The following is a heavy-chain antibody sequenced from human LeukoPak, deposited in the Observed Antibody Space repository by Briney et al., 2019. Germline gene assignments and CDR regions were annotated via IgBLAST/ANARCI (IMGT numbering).Heavy chain of an antibody. CDR1: GYTFTGYY. D-gene: IGHD2-2*01. CDR3: ARVVPAAMGDY. CDR2: INPNSGGI. V-gene: IGHV1-2*02. Sequence: ASVKVSCKASGYTFTGYYMHWVRQAPGQGLEWMGWINPNSGGINYAQKFQGRVTMTRDTSISTAYMELSRLRSDDTAVYSCARVVPAAMGDYWGQGTLVTVSS. J-gene: IGHJ4*02.